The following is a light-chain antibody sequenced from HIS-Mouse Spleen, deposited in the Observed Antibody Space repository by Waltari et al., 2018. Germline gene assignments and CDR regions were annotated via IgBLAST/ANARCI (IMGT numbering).Light chain of an antibody. CDR2: DVS. CDR1: RRDVGGSNY. Sequence: QSALTQPASVSGSPGQSITISCTGTRRDVGGSNYFSWYQQHPGKAPKLMIYDVSNRPSGVSNRFSGSKSGNTASLTISGLQAEDEADYYCSSYTSSSTWVFGGGTKLTVL. J-gene: IGLJ3*02. V-gene: IGLV2-14*03. CDR3: SSYTSSSTWV.